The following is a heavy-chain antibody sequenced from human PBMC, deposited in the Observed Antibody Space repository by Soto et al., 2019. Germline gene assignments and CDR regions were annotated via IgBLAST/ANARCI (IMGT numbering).Heavy chain of an antibody. CDR1: GGSFSGYY. CDR2: INHSGST. V-gene: IGHV4-34*01. D-gene: IGHD2-8*01. J-gene: IGHJ5*02. CDR3: ARGSIVLMVYATQSYNWFDP. Sequence: SETLSLTCAVYGGSFSGYYWSWIRQPPGKGLEWIGEINHSGSTNYNPSLKSRVTISVDTSKNQFSLKLSSVTAADTAVYYCARGSIVLMVYATQSYNWFDPSGQGTLVTVSS.